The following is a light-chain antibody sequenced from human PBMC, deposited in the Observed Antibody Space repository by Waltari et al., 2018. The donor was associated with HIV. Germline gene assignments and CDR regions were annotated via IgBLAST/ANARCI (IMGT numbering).Light chain of an antibody. J-gene: IGKJ1*01. Sequence: EIVLTQSSATLSFSPGERATLSCRVSQSVSSYLAWYQQKPGQAPRLLIYDASNRATGIPGRFSGSGSGTDFTLTISSLEPEDFAVYYCQQRSNWPVTFGQGTKVEIK. CDR1: QSVSSY. CDR3: QQRSNWPVT. CDR2: DAS. V-gene: IGKV3-11*01.